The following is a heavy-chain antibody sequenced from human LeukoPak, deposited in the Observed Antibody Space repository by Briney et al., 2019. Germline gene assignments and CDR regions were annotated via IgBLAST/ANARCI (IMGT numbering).Heavy chain of an antibody. CDR3: ARDAHEGGNSYNYGLDV. D-gene: IGHD3-16*01. CDR2: IIPIIDIA. CDR1: GGTFSSYS. Sequence: ASVKVSCKASGGTFSSYSVSWVRQAPGQGLEWMGRIIPIIDIANYAQKFQGRVSIELSSLRPADTAMYYCARDAHEGGNSYNYGLDVWGQGTPVTVSS. J-gene: IGHJ6*02. V-gene: IGHV1-69*04.